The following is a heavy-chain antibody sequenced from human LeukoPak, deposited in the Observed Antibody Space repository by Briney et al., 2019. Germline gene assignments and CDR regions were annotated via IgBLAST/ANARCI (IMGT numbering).Heavy chain of an antibody. J-gene: IGHJ4*02. CDR1: GFTFRSYW. D-gene: IGHD1-26*01. Sequence: GGSLRLSCPASGFTFRSYWMHWVRQAPGKGLVWVSRINSDGSSTSYADSVKGRFTISRDNAKNTLYLQMNSLRAEDTAVYYCARFSVGSPIDYWGQGTLVTVSS. V-gene: IGHV3-74*01. CDR3: ARFSVGSPIDY. CDR2: INSDGSST.